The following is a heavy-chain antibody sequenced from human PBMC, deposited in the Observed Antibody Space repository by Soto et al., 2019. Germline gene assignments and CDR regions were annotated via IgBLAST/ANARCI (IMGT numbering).Heavy chain of an antibody. CDR3: ARGRAEDYDILGNYYTYYFDH. V-gene: IGHV4-59*01. D-gene: IGHD3-9*01. CDR2: IYYSGSI. J-gene: IGHJ4*01. Sequence: PSETLSLTCTVSGGSMSSYYWDWIRQPPGKGLEWIGYIYYSGSINYNPSLKSRVTILLDMPKNQFSLKLSSVTAADTAVYYCARGRAEDYDILGNYYTYYFDHWGHGTLVTVSS. CDR1: GGSMSSYY.